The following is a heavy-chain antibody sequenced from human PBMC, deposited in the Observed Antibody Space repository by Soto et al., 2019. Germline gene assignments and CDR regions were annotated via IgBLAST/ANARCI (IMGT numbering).Heavy chain of an antibody. CDR3: AREVVVSRGASYFGY. V-gene: IGHV3-7*04. D-gene: IGHD2-2*01. J-gene: IGHJ4*02. Sequence: GGSLRLSCVGSGFTFSSNWMTWVRQAPGKGLEWVANIRRDGSEINYVDSVKGRFTISRDNTKNSLYLQMNSLRAEDTAIYYCAREVVVSRGASYFGYWGPGTLVTVSS. CDR2: IRRDGSEI. CDR1: GFTFSSNW.